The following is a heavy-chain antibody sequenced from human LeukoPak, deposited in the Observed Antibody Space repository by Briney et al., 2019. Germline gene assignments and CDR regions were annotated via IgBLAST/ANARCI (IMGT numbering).Heavy chain of an antibody. CDR3: AKIRFGEYYYYYGMDV. CDR1: GFTFSRYA. D-gene: IGHD3-10*01. CDR2: IRYDGSNK. V-gene: IGHV3-30*02. Sequence: PGRSLRLSCADSGFTFSRYAMHWVRQAPGKGLEWVAFIRYDGSNKYYADSVKGRFTTSRDNSKNTLYLQMNSLRAEDTAVYYCAKIRFGEYYYYYGMDVWGQGTTVTVSS. J-gene: IGHJ6*02.